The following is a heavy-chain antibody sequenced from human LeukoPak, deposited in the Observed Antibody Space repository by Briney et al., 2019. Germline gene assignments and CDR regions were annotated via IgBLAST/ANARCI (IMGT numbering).Heavy chain of an antibody. J-gene: IGHJ6*02. CDR3: ARGLFEDIVASPHYGMDV. V-gene: IGHV1-8*01. D-gene: IGHD5-12*01. Sequence: ASVKVSCKASGYTFTSYDINWVRQATGQGLEWMGWMNPNSGNTGYAQKFLGRVTMTRNTSISTAYMELSSLRSEDTAVYYCARGLFEDIVASPHYGMDVWGQGTTVTVSS. CDR1: GYTFTSYD. CDR2: MNPNSGNT.